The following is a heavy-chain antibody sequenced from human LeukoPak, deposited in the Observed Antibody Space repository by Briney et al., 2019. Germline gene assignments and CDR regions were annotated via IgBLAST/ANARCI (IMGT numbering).Heavy chain of an antibody. CDR1: GFTVSSNY. CDR2: IYNGGST. Sequence: PGGSLRLSCAASGFTVSSNYMSWVRQAPGKGLEWVSVIYNGGSTYYADSVKGRFTISRDNSKNTLYLQMNSLRAEDTAVYYCARSGYDQYYFDYWGQGTLVTVSS. J-gene: IGHJ4*02. V-gene: IGHV3-53*01. D-gene: IGHD5-12*01. CDR3: ARSGYDQYYFDY.